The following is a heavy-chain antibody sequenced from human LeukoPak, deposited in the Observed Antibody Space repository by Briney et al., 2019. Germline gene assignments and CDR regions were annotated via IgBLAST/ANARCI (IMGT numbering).Heavy chain of an antibody. CDR3: ARDIKGQYQDAFDI. Sequence: GGSLRLSCAASGFTFSSYEMNWVRQAPGKGLEWVSYISSSGSNIKYADSVKGRFTISRGSAKNSVYLQMNSLRAEDTAVYYCARDIKGQYQDAFDIWGQGTMVTVSS. D-gene: IGHD2-2*01. CDR1: GFTFSSYE. V-gene: IGHV3-48*03. CDR2: ISSSGSNI. J-gene: IGHJ3*02.